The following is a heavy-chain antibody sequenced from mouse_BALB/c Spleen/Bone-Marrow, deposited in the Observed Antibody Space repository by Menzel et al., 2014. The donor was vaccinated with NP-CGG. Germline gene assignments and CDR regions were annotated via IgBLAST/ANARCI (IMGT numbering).Heavy chain of an antibody. Sequence: DLVKPGASVKLSCKASGYTFTSYWINWIKRRPGQGLEWIGRIAPGSGSTYYNEMFKGKATLTADTSSSTAYIQLSSLSSEDSAVYFCARFPIYYGNYGAMDYWSQGTSVTVSS. CDR2: IAPGSGST. CDR3: ARFPIYYGNYGAMDY. D-gene: IGHD2-1*01. CDR1: GYTFTSYW. J-gene: IGHJ4*01. V-gene: IGHV1S41*01.